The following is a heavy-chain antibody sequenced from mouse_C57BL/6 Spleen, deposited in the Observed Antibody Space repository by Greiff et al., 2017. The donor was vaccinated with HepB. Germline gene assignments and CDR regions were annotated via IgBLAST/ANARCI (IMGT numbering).Heavy chain of an antibody. CDR2: IYPGSGST. CDR1: GYTFTSYW. Sequence: VQLQQPGAELVKPGASVKMSCKASGYTFTSYWITWVKQRPGQGLEWIGDIYPGSGSTNYNEKFKSKATLTVDTSSSTAYMQLSSLTSEDSAVYYCARRKPLDYDGSSLDYWGQGTTLTVSS. V-gene: IGHV1-55*01. D-gene: IGHD1-1*01. J-gene: IGHJ2*01. CDR3: ARRKPLDYDGSSLDY.